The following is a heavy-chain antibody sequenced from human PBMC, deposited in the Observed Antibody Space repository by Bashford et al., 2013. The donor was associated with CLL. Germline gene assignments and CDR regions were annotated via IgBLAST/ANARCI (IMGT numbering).Heavy chain of an antibody. Sequence: SVKVSCKASGGTLPAAMAISWVRQAPGQGLEWMGGIIPIFGTANYAQKFQGRVTITADESTNTAYMELSSLRSEDTAVYYCARVIPDDIVVVPAAIYYYGMDVWG. CDR1: GGTLPAAMA. V-gene: IGHV1-69*13. D-gene: IGHD2-2*01. CDR2: IIPIFGTA. J-gene: IGHJ6*01. CDR3: ARVIPDDIVVVPAAIYYYGMDV.